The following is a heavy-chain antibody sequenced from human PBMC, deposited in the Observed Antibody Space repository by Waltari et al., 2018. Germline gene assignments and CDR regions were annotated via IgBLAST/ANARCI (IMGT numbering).Heavy chain of an antibody. CDR2: IYSSGST. V-gene: IGHV4-39*01. Sequence: QLQLQESGPGLVKPSETLSIPCTVSDGSISSNTYYWAWIRQPPGKGLGWIGTIYSSGSTYDNPSLDSRVTMSVDASKNQVSLKLSSVTATDTAVYYCAGKLGGTMLEYWGQGALVTVSS. CDR1: DGSISSNTYY. J-gene: IGHJ4*02. D-gene: IGHD1-7*01. CDR3: AGKLGGTMLEY.